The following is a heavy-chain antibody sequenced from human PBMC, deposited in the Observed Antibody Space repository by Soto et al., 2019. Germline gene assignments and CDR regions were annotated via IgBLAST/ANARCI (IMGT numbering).Heavy chain of an antibody. J-gene: IGHJ4*02. CDR1: DGKIINIGGY. V-gene: IGHV4-39*01. D-gene: IGHD6-19*01. CDR3: ARQVGGWAPWYFDY. Sequence: SVPISVPSTVSDGKIINIGGYWIRKKKPPGKGLEWIGSIYYSGSTNYNPSLKSRVTISVDTSKNQFSLKLSSVTAADTAVYYCARQVGGWAPWYFDYWGQGTLVTVSS. CDR2: IYYSGST.